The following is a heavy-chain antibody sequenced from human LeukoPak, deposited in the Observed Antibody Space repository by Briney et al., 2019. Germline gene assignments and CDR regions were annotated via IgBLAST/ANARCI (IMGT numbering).Heavy chain of an antibody. CDR1: GFTFSSYG. CDR3: ARDRTTVVTPDAFDI. D-gene: IGHD4-23*01. V-gene: IGHV3-33*01. J-gene: IGHJ3*02. Sequence: GGSLRLSCAASGFTFSSYGMHWVRQAPGKGLEWVAVIWYDGSNKYYADSVKGRFTISRDNSKNTLYLQMNSLRAEDTAVYYCARDRTTVVTPDAFDIWGQGTMVTVSS. CDR2: IWYDGSNK.